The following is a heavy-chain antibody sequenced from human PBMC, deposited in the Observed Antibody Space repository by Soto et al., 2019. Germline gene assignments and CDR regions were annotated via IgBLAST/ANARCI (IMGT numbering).Heavy chain of an antibody. Sequence: GGSLRLSCAASGFTFSSYAMNWVRQRPGKGLEWVSVISGGGNYTYYADSLKGRFTISRDNSKNTLSLQMNSLRAEDTAIYYCAKVAAAAVNQESDYWGPGTLVTVSS. D-gene: IGHD6-13*01. V-gene: IGHV3-23*01. J-gene: IGHJ4*02. CDR3: AKVAAAAVNQESDY. CDR1: GFTFSSYA. CDR2: ISGGGNYT.